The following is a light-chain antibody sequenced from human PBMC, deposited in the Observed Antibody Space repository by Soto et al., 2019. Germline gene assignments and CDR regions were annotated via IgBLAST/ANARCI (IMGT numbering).Light chain of an antibody. CDR3: QSYDNRLSGVV. CDR1: SSNIGAGFD. J-gene: IGLJ2*01. Sequence: QAVVTQPPSVSGAPGQRIIISCTWISSNIGAGFDGHWYQHLPGTAPKLLVYDNDNRPSGLPARFSDSRSGTSASLAITSLQADDEAAYSCQSYDNRLSGVVLGGGTKLTVL. CDR2: DND. V-gene: IGLV1-40*01.